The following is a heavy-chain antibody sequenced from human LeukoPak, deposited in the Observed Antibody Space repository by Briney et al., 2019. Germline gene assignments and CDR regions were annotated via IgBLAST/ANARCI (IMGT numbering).Heavy chain of an antibody. CDR3: ARGVDYFDTSGSAT. J-gene: IGHJ5*02. V-gene: IGHV4-38-2*02. D-gene: IGHD3-22*01. CDR2: IYHGGST. CDR1: GYSISSGYC. Sequence: SETLSLTCTVSGYSISSGYCWGWIRQPPGKGLEWIGSIYHGGSTYYNPSFKSRITISVDTSKNQFSLNLNSVIAADTAVYYCARGVDYFDTSGSATWGQGTLVTVSS.